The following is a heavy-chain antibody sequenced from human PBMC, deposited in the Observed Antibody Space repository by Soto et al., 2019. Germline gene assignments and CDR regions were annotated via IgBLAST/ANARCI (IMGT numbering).Heavy chain of an antibody. J-gene: IGHJ6*03. CDR3: ASSLNYGSGSREYYYYYYMDV. D-gene: IGHD3-10*01. CDR2: ISSSSSTI. Sequence: GGSLRLSCAASGFTFSSYSMNWVRQAPGKGLEWVSYISSSSSTIYYADSVKGRFTISRDNAKNSLYLQMNSLRAEDTAVYYCASSLNYGSGSREYYYYYYMDVWGKGTTVTVSS. V-gene: IGHV3-48*01. CDR1: GFTFSSYS.